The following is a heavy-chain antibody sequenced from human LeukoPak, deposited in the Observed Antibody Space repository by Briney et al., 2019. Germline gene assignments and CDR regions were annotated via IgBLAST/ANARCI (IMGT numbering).Heavy chain of an antibody. Sequence: PGGSLRLSCAASGVTISNYWMHWVRRAAGKGLVWVSRIETDGSTTSYADSVKGRFTISRDNAENTVYLQMNSLRAEDTAVYYCATGGSAGGNWPYFENWGQGTLVTVSS. CDR1: GVTISNYW. CDR3: ATGGSAGGNWPYFEN. CDR2: IETDGSTT. V-gene: IGHV3-74*01. D-gene: IGHD1-1*01. J-gene: IGHJ1*01.